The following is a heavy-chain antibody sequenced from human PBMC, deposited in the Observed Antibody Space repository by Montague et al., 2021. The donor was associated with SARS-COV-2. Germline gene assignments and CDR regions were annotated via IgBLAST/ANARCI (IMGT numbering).Heavy chain of an antibody. V-gene: IGHV4-34*01. CDR1: GGSFSGHY. D-gene: IGHD3-22*01. CDR3: ARGRIEVSMIVVVLTGASYYMDV. CDR2: INNSGST. J-gene: IGHJ6*03. Sequence: SETLSLTCAVYGGSFSGHYWSWIRQPPGKGLEWIGEINNSGSTNYNPSLKSRVTISVDTSKNQFSLKLHSMTAADTAVYYCARGRIEVSMIVVVLTGASYYMDVWGKGTTVTVSS.